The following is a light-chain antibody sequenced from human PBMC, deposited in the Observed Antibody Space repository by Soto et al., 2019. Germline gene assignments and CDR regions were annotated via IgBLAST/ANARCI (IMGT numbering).Light chain of an antibody. J-gene: IGKJ1*01. CDR3: MQALQTPA. V-gene: IGKV2-28*01. CDR1: QILLHSNGYNY. CDR2: LGS. Sequence: DIVMTQSPLSLPVTPGEPASISCRSSQILLHSNGYNYLGWYLQKPGQSPQLLIYLGSNRASGVPDRFSGSGSGTDFTLKISRVEAEDVGVYYCMQALQTPAFGQGTKVDIK.